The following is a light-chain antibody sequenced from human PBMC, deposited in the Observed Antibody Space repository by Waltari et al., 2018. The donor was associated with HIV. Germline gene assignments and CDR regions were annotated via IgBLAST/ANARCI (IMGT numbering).Light chain of an antibody. Sequence: QSVLTQPASVSGSPGQSLTLSCTGTTNDLGSYKYVSWYQQSPDKAPKRIIYEVSNRPSGISSRFSGSKSGNTASLTISGLQADDEAYYHCSSYSRGALLFGGGTKVTVL. V-gene: IGLV2-14*01. CDR1: TNDLGSYKY. CDR2: EVS. J-gene: IGLJ2*01. CDR3: SSYSRGALL.